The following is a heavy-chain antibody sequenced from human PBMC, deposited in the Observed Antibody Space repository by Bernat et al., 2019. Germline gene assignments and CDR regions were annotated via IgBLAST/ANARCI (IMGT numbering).Heavy chain of an antibody. Sequence: VQLVESGGGVVQPGRSLRLSCAASGFTFSSYGMHWVRQAPGKGLEWVAVIWYDGSNKYYADSVKGRFTISRDNSKNTLYLQMNSLRAEDTAVYYCARDCPGYCSGVGDYWGQGTLVTVSS. CDR1: GFTFSSYG. V-gene: IGHV3-33*01. CDR2: IWYDGSNK. CDR3: ARDCPGYCSGVGDY. D-gene: IGHD2-15*01. J-gene: IGHJ4*02.